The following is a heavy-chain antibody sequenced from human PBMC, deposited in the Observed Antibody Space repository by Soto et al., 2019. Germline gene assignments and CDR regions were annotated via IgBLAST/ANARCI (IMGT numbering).Heavy chain of an antibody. D-gene: IGHD6-19*01. Sequence: QVQLQESGPGLVKPSETLSLTCTVSGGSVSSGSYYWNWIRQPPGKGLEWIGYIYYSGSTNYNPYLESRVTIAIDTSKNQFSLKLSSVTAADTAVYYCARSVGWPFDYWCQGTLVTVSS. J-gene: IGHJ4*02. CDR3: ARSVGWPFDY. CDR2: IYYSGST. V-gene: IGHV4-61*01. CDR1: GGSVSSGSYY.